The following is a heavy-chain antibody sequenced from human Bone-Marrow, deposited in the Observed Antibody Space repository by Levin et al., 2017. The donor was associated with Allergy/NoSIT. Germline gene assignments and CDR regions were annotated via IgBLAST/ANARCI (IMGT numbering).Heavy chain of an antibody. J-gene: IGHJ3*02. V-gene: IGHV2-70*01. D-gene: IGHD2-21*02. CDR2: IDWDDDK. CDR1: GFSLSTSGMS. CDR3: ARMIRGTYCGGDCYSADAFDI. Sequence: ESGPTLVKPTQTLTLTCTFSGFSLSTSGMSLSWIRQPPGKALEWLTLIDWDDDKYYRTSLRTRLSISKDTSKNQVVFTMTNMDPVDTATYYCARMIRGTYCGGDCYSADAFDIWGQGTLVTVSS.